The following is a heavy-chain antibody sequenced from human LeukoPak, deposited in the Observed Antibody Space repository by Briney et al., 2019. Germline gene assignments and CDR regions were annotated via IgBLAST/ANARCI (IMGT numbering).Heavy chain of an antibody. CDR1: GFTFSSYW. CDR3: ARDRDYGDYPPDY. CDR2: IKQDGSEK. V-gene: IGHV3-7*01. Sequence: GGSLRLSCAASGFTFSSYWMGWVRQAPRKGLEWVANIKQDGSEKYYVDSVKGRFTISRDNAKNSLYLQMNSLRAEDTAVYYCARDRDYGDYPPDYWGQGTLVTVSS. J-gene: IGHJ4*02. D-gene: IGHD4-17*01.